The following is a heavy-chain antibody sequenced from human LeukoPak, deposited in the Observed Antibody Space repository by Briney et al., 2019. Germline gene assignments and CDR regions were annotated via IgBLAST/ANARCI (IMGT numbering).Heavy chain of an antibody. V-gene: IGHV3-21*01. Sequence: GGSLRLSCAASGFTFSSYSMNCVRQAPGRGLEWVSSISSSSSYIFYADSVKGRFTISRDNAKNSLYLQMNSLRAEDTAVYYCARDMDMGDYSGQGTLVTASS. CDR2: ISSSSSYI. D-gene: IGHD2-2*03. J-gene: IGHJ4*02. CDR1: GFTFSSYS. CDR3: ARDMDMGDY.